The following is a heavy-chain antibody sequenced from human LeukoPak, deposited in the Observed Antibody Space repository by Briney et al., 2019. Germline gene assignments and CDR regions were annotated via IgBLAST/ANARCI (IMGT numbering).Heavy chain of an antibody. CDR1: GGTFITYA. V-gene: IGHV1-69*04. CDR2: IIPILGIT. D-gene: IGHD5-18*01. J-gene: IGHJ4*02. Sequence: VASVKVSCKASGGTFITYAISWVRQAPGQGLEWMGRIIPILGITNYAQKFQGRVTITADKSTNTAYMELGNLRSEDTAVYYCARDRALVRELWSASAFDYWGQGTLVTVSS. CDR3: ARDRALVRELWSASAFDY.